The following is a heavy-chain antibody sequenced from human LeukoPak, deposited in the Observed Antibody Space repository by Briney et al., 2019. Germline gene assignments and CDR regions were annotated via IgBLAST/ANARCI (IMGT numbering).Heavy chain of an antibody. CDR2: ISEKGGST. D-gene: IGHD3-10*01. Sequence: GGSLRLSCVVSGFSLSNYAMSWVRQAPGKGLEWVSYISEKGGSTTYGDSVKGRFTISRGNSLNTVYLQMNSLRAEDTAVYYCAKDEYYYGSGSYYAIWGQGTMVTVSS. CDR1: GFSLSNYA. V-gene: IGHV3-23*01. CDR3: AKDEYYYGSGSYYAI. J-gene: IGHJ3*02.